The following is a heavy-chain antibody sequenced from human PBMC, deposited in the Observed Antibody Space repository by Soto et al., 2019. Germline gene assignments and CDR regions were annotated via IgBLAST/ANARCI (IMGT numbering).Heavy chain of an antibody. CDR3: ARGRGGRFVYYYYYYMDV. Sequence: SETLSLTCAVYGWSFSGYYWSWIRQPPGKGLEWIGEINHSGSTNYNPSLKSRVTISVDTSKNQFSLKLSSVTAADTAVYYCARGRGGRFVYYYYYYMDVWGKGTTVTVSS. V-gene: IGHV4-34*01. CDR1: GWSFSGYY. J-gene: IGHJ6*03. CDR2: INHSGST. D-gene: IGHD3-3*01.